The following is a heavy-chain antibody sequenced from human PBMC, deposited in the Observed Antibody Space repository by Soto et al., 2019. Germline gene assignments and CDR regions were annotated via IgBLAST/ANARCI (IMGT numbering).Heavy chain of an antibody. CDR3: AKDTTTVTIRSGAIDY. Sequence: PGGSLRLSCAASGFTFSSYAMSWVRQAPGKGLEWVSAISGSGGSTYYADSVKGRFTISRDNSKNTLYLQMNSLRAEDTAVYYCAKDTTTVTIRSGAIDYWGQGTLVTVSS. V-gene: IGHV3-23*01. D-gene: IGHD4-17*01. CDR2: ISGSGGST. CDR1: GFTFSSYA. J-gene: IGHJ4*02.